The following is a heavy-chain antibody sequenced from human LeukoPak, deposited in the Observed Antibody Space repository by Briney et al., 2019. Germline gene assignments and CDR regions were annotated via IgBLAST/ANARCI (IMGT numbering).Heavy chain of an antibody. V-gene: IGHV3-11*01. D-gene: IGHD3-3*01. J-gene: IGHJ4*02. CDR1: GFTFSDYY. CDR3: ARAQTKNYDFWSGSKDSKYYFDY. CDR2: ISSSGSTI. Sequence: PGGSLRLSCAASGFTFSDYYMSWIRPAPGKGLEWVSYISSSGSTIYYADSVKGRFTISRDNAKNSLYLQMSSLRAEDTAVYYCARAQTKNYDFWSGSKDSKYYFDYWGQGTLVTVSS.